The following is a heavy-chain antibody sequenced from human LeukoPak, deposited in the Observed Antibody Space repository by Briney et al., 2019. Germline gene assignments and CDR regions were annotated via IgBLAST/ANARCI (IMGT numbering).Heavy chain of an antibody. D-gene: IGHD3-3*01. V-gene: IGHV4-59*01. J-gene: IGHJ2*01. CDR3: ARVRGTRITIFGVFTGWFDL. CDR1: GGSISSYY. Sequence: SETLSLTCTVSGGSISSYYWSWIRQPPGKGLEWIGYIYYSGSTNYNPSLKSRVTISVDTSKNQFSLKLSSVTAADTAVYYCARVRGTRITIFGVFTGWFDLWGRGTLVPVSS. CDR2: IYYSGST.